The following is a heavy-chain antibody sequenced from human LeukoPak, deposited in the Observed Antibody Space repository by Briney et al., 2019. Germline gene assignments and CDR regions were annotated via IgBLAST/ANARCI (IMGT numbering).Heavy chain of an antibody. CDR1: GGSISSSSYY. V-gene: IGHV4-39*01. D-gene: IGHD3-9*01. CDR2: IYYSGST. Sequence: SETLSLTCTVSGGSISSSSYYWGWIRQPPGKGLEWIGSIYYSGSTYYNPSLKSRVTISVDTSKNQFSLKLSSVTAADTAVYYCARGYDILTGLYFDYWGQGTLVTVSS. J-gene: IGHJ4*02. CDR3: ARGYDILTGLYFDY.